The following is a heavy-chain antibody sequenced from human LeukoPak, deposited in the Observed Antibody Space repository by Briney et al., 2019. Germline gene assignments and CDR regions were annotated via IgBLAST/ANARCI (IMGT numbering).Heavy chain of an antibody. V-gene: IGHV3-33*01. D-gene: IGHD5-24*01. J-gene: IGHJ4*02. CDR1: GFTFSSYG. CDR3: ARGQSHY. CDR2: IWYDGSNK. Sequence: GWSLRLSCAASGFTFSSYGMHWVRQAPGKGLQWVAVIWYDGSNKYYADSVKGRFTISRVNSKNTLYLQMNSLRAEDTAVYYCARGQSHYWGQGTLVTVSS.